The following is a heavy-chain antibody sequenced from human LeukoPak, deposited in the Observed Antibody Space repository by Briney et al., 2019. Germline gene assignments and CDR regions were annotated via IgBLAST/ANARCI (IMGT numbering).Heavy chain of an antibody. D-gene: IGHD4-17*01. CDR3: ARVNDGDYGAFDI. CDR1: GTFINNYY. CDR2: IYYSGPT. J-gene: IGHJ3*02. V-gene: IGHV4-59*01. Sequence: SETLSLTCIVSGTFINNYYWTWIRQPPGKGLEWNGYIYYSGPTNSNPSLKSRVTISIDKSKNQFSLKLTSVTAADTAFYYCARVNDGDYGAFDIWGQGTMVTVSS.